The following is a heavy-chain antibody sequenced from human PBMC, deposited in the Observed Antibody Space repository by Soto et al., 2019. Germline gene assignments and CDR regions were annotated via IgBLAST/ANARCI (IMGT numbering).Heavy chain of an antibody. CDR1: GFTFSSSA. V-gene: IGHV1-58*01. J-gene: IGHJ6*02. D-gene: IGHD3-3*01. Sequence: SVKVSCKASGFTFSSSAVQWVRQARGQRLEWIGWIVVGSGTTNYAQKFQERVTITRDMSTSTAYMELSSLRSEDTAVYYCAAEYEPNYYYGMDVWGQGTTVTVSS. CDR3: AAEYEPNYYYGMDV. CDR2: IVVGSGTT.